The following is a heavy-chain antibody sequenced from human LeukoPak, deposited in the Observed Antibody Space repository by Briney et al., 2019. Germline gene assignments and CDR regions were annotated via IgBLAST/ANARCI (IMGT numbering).Heavy chain of an antibody. CDR2: IWYDGSNK. J-gene: IGHJ6*02. Sequence: QAGGSLRLSCAASGFTFSSYGMHWVRQAPGKGLEWVAVIWYDGSNKYYADSVKGRFTIPRDNSKNTLFLQMNSLRAEDTAVYYCAKNLYCGGGSCYPSALGMDVWGQGTTVTVSS. CDR1: GFTFSSYG. CDR3: AKNLYCGGGSCYPSALGMDV. V-gene: IGHV3-33*06. D-gene: IGHD2-15*01.